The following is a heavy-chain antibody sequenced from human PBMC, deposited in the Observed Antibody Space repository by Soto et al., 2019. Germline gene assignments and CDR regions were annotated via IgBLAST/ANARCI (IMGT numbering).Heavy chain of an antibody. V-gene: IGHV3-7*01. D-gene: IGHD6-6*01. CDR2: IKQDGSEK. Sequence: GGSLRLSCAASGLTLSSYWMSWVRQAPGKGLEWVANIKQDGSEKYYLDSVKGRFTISRDNAKNSLYLQMNSLRAEDTAVYYCARDPSLYSSSSCFDPWGQGTLVTVSS. J-gene: IGHJ5*02. CDR3: ARDPSLYSSSSCFDP. CDR1: GLTLSSYW.